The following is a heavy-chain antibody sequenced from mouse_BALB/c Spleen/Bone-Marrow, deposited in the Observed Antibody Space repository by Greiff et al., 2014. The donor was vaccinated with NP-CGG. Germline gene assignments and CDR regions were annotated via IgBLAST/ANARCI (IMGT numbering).Heavy chain of an antibody. CDR3: TKGGNYRYDFDY. Sequence: EVKVVESGPELVKPGASVKMSCKASGYTFTSSVMHWVKQKPGQGLEWIGYFNPYNDGSKYNEKFKGKATLTSDKSSSTAYVELSSLTSEDSEVYYGTKGGNYRYDFDYWGQGTTLTVSS. CDR1: GYTFTSSV. D-gene: IGHD2-14*01. V-gene: IGHV1-14*01. J-gene: IGHJ2*01. CDR2: FNPYNDGS.